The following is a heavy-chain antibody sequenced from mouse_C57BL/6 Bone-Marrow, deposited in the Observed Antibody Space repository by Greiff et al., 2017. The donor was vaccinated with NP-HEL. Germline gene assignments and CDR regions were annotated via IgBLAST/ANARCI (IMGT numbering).Heavy chain of an antibody. CDR3: ARSAAQNFDY. CDR2: IHPNSGST. V-gene: IGHV1-64*01. CDR1: GYTFTSYW. J-gene: IGHJ2*01. D-gene: IGHD3-2*02. Sequence: QVQLQQPGAELVKPGASVKLSCKASGYTFTSYWMHWVKQRPGQGLEWIGMIHPNSGSTNYNEKFKSKDTLTVDKSSSTSYMQLSSLTSEDSAVYYCARSAAQNFDYWGQGTTLTVSS.